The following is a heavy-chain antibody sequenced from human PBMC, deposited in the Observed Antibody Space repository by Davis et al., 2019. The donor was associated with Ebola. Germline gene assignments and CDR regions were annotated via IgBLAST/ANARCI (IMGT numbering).Heavy chain of an antibody. CDR3: ARDPSHDSSGYSYYYGMDV. D-gene: IGHD3-22*01. CDR1: GYTFTSYG. V-gene: IGHV1-18*01. CDR2: ISAYNGNT. J-gene: IGHJ6*02. Sequence: ASVKVSCKASGYTFTSYGISWVRQAPGQGLEWMGWISAYNGNTNYAQKLQGRVTMTTDTSTSTAYMELRSLRSDDTAVYYCARDPSHDSSGYSYYYGMDVWGQGTTVTVSS.